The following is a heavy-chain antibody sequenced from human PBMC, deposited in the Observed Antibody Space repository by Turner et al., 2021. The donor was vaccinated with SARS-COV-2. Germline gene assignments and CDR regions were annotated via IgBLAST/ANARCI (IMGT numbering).Heavy chain of an antibody. CDR2: ITYNGRNK. CDR3: ARDSGDFDY. CDR1: GFTLSSYV. D-gene: IGHD3-10*01. J-gene: IGHJ4*02. V-gene: IGHV3-30*04. Sequence: QVQPVDSGGGVVQPGRSLRLSCAASGFTLSSYVMHWVRQAPGKGLEWVAVITYNGRNKYYADSVKGRCTISRDNSKNTLYLQMNSLRAEDTAVYYCARDSGDFDYWGQGTLVTVSS.